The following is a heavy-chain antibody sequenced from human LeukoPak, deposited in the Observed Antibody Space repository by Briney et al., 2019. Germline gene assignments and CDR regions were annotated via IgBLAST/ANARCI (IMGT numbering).Heavy chain of an antibody. D-gene: IGHD3-22*01. CDR1: GFTFSSYA. J-gene: IGHJ4*02. Sequence: PGGSLRLSCAASGFTFSSYAMSWVRQAPGKGLEWVSSISSSSSYIYYADSVKGRFTISRDNAKNSLYLQMNSLRAEDTAVYYCARDFFITMIVDSPTAHNWGQGTLVTVSS. CDR2: ISSSSSYI. V-gene: IGHV3-21*01. CDR3: ARDFFITMIVDSPTAHN.